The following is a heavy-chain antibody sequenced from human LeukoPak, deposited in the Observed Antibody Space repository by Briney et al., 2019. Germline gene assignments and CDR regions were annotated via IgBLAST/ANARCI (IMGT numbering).Heavy chain of an antibody. V-gene: IGHV4-4*07. Sequence: PSETLSLTCTVSGGSISSYYWSWIRQPAGKGLEWIGRIYTSGSTNYNPSLKSRVTMSVDTSKNQFSLKLSSVTAADTAVYYCARDRPPGYSSGWYEVDYWGQGTLVAVSS. J-gene: IGHJ4*02. D-gene: IGHD6-19*01. CDR2: IYTSGST. CDR3: ARDRPPGYSSGWYEVDY. CDR1: GGSISSYY.